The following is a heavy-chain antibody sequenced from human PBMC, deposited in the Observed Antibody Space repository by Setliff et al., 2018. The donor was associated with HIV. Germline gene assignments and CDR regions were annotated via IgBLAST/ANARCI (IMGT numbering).Heavy chain of an antibody. V-gene: IGHV3-7*01. CDR2: IKEDGSEE. D-gene: IGHD6-13*01. J-gene: IGHJ4*02. CDR1: GFTFSTDW. Sequence: GGSLRLSCAASGFTFSTDWMHWVRQAPGKGLEWVANIKEDGSEENYVDSVKGRFTISRDNAKNSLYLQMSSLRAEDTGVYYCATDAYSKPDYWGRGTLVTVSS. CDR3: ATDAYSKPDY.